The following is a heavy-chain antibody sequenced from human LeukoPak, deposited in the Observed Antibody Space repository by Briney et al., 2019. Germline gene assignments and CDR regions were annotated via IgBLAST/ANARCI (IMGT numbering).Heavy chain of an antibody. CDR1: GGSINSSTYY. CDR2: VYYTGST. D-gene: IGHD6-13*01. CDR3: ARRKLRTSWRGY. J-gene: IGHJ4*02. V-gene: IGHV4-39*01. Sequence: SETLSLTCTVSGGSINSSTYYWGWIRQPPGKGLEWIGNVYYTGSTNYNPSLKSRVTVSVDTSKNQFSLKLTSVTAADTAVYYCARRKLRTSWRGYWGQGTLVTVSS.